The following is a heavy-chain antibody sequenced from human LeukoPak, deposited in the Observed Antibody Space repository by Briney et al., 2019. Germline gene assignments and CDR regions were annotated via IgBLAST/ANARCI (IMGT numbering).Heavy chain of an antibody. J-gene: IGHJ4*02. V-gene: IGHV4-34*01. CDR1: GGAFSGYY. CDR3: ARGAYYYDSSGYSPRLVY. Sequence: PSETLSLTCAVFGGAFSGYYLSWIRQPPGQGLEWIGEINHSGITNYNPSLKSRVTISLDTSKNQFSLKLSSVTAADTAVYYCARGAYYYDSSGYSPRLVYWGQGTLVTVSS. CDR2: INHSGIT. D-gene: IGHD3-22*01.